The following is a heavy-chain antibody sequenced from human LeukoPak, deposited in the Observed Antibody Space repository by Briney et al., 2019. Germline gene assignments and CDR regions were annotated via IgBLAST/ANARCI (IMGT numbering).Heavy chain of an antibody. CDR1: GYTFTTYN. Sequence: ASVKVSCKASGYTFTTYNINWVRQAPGQGHEWMGWISGYNGNTDYAPKLQGRVTMTTDTSTSTAYMELRSLKSDDTAVYYCARVDGYYPSHWYFDLWGRGTLVTVSS. CDR3: ARVDGYYPSHWYFDL. V-gene: IGHV1-18*01. CDR2: ISGYNGNT. J-gene: IGHJ2*01. D-gene: IGHD3-22*01.